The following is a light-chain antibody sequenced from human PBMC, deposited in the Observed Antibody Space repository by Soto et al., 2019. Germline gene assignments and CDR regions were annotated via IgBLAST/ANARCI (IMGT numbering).Light chain of an antibody. CDR2: DVW. J-gene: IGLJ1*01. Sequence: QSVLTQPASFSGSPGQSITIYCSGTGSDIGGYNYVSWYQQHPGKAPTLMIYDVWARPLGVSHRFSGSKSGNTASLTISGLQGDEEADYYCSSYTADMNYVFGTGTKVTVL. CDR1: GSDIGGYNY. CDR3: SSYTADMNYV. V-gene: IGLV2-14*03.